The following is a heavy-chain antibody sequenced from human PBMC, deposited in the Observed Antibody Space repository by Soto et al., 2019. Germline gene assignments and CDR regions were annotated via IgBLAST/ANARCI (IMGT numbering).Heavy chain of an antibody. J-gene: IGHJ4*02. Sequence: PGESLKISCKASGYSFTTYWIGWVRQMPGKGLEWMGIIYPGDSDTRFSPSFQGQVTISVDKSIHTAYLQWSSLKASDSAMYYCARTEYPFDSYSFGYWGQGTLVTVSS. D-gene: IGHD3-10*01. CDR2: IYPGDSDT. CDR1: GYSFTTYW. V-gene: IGHV5-51*01. CDR3: ARTEYPFDSYSFGY.